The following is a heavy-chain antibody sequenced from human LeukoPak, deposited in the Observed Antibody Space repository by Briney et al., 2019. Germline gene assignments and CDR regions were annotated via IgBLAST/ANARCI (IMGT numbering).Heavy chain of an antibody. J-gene: IGHJ5*02. Sequence: SETLSLTCTVSGYSISSGYYWGWIRQPPGKGLEWIGEINHSGGTNYNPSLKSRVTISVDTSKNQFSLKLSSVTAADTAVYYCARGIYCSSTSCYSYNWFDPWGQGTLVTVSS. CDR3: ARGIYCSSTSCYSYNWFDP. CDR1: GYSISSGYY. V-gene: IGHV4-38-2*02. CDR2: INHSGGT. D-gene: IGHD2-2*01.